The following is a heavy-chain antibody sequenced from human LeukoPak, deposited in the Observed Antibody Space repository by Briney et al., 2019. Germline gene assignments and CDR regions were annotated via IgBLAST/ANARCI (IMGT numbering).Heavy chain of an antibody. CDR2: INTNTGNP. Sequence: ASVKVSCKASGYTFTGYYMHWVRQAPGQGLEWMGWINTNTGNPTYAQGFTGRFVFSLDTSVSTAYLQISSLKAEDTAVYYCARGFREWEPLPDYWGQGTLVTVSS. D-gene: IGHD1-26*01. V-gene: IGHV7-4-1*02. CDR1: GYTFTGYY. J-gene: IGHJ4*02. CDR3: ARGFREWEPLPDY.